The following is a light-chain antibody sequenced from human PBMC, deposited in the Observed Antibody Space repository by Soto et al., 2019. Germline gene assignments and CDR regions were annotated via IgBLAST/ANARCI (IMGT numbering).Light chain of an antibody. J-gene: IGLJ1*01. V-gene: IGLV2-14*01. Sequence: QSALTQPASVSGSPGQSITISCTGTSNDVGGYDYVSWYQQEPGKAPKVIIYEVSNRPSGVSDRFSDSKSGNMASLTISGLQAADEADYYCSSYTSRSTLFGTGTKVTVL. CDR2: EVS. CDR3: SSYTSRSTL. CDR1: SNDVGGYDY.